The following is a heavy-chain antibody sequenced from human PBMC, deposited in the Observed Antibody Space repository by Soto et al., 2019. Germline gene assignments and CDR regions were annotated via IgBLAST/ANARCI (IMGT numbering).Heavy chain of an antibody. J-gene: IGHJ6*02. CDR1: GFTFSSYG. D-gene: IGHD3-10*01. Sequence: QVPLVESGGGVVQPGRSLRLSCAASGFTFSSYGMHWVRQAPGKGLEWVAVIWYDGSNKYYADSVKGRFTISRDNSKNTLYLQMNSLRAEDTAVYYCARGFYYYGSGSYYYGMDVWGQGTTVTVSS. CDR3: ARGFYYYGSGSYYYGMDV. V-gene: IGHV3-33*01. CDR2: IWYDGSNK.